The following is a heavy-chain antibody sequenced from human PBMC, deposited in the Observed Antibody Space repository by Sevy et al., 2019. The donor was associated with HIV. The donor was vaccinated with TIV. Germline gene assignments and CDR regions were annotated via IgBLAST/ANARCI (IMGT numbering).Heavy chain of an antibody. Sequence: GGSLRLSCAASGFTFSDYYMGWTRQAPGKGLECISYISSSGSTIYYADSVKGRFTISRDKAKNSLYLHMNSLRAEDTAVYFCARRGGYDFDYWGQGTLVTVSS. J-gene: IGHJ4*02. CDR1: GFTFSDYY. CDR3: ARRGGYDFDY. V-gene: IGHV3-11*01. D-gene: IGHD3-16*01. CDR2: ISSSGSTI.